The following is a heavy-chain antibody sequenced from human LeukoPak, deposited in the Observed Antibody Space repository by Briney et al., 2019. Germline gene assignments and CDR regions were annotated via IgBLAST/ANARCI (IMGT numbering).Heavy chain of an antibody. J-gene: IGHJ6*03. V-gene: IGHV3-11*01. CDR1: GFTFSDYY. Sequence: PGGSLRLSCAASGFTFSDYYMSWIPQAPGKGLEWVSYISSSGSTIYYADSVKGRFTISRDNAKNSLYLQMNSLRAEDTAVYYCARGSTVVNYYMDVWGKGTTVTVSS. D-gene: IGHD4-23*01. CDR3: ARGSTVVNYYMDV. CDR2: ISSSGSTI.